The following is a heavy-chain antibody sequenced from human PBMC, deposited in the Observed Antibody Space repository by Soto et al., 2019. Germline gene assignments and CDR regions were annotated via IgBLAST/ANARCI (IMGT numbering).Heavy chain of an antibody. J-gene: IGHJ6*03. CDR2: IYYSGST. CDR3: APHAGSSTIEGSFFLDV. Sequence: SETLSLTCTVSGGSISSSSYYWGWIRQPPGKGLEWIGSIYYSGSTYYNPSLKSRVTISVDTSKNQFSLKLSSVTAADTAVYYCAPHAGSSTIEGSFFLDVWXKGTTVTVS. V-gene: IGHV4-39*01. CDR1: GGSISSSSYY. D-gene: IGHD5-12*01.